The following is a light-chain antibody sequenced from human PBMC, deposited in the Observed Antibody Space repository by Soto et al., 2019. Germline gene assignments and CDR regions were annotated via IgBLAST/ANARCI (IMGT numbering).Light chain of an antibody. CDR3: QQDNMTPFT. CDR1: QTVSTN. J-gene: IGKJ3*01. V-gene: IGKV1-39*01. Sequence: DIQMNQTPSSLSASVGDRVTITCRASQTVSTNLNWYQRKPGKAPSLLIYGSYNLQTGVPSRFSCSGSETDFTLTISSXQPEDFGTYYCQQDNMTPFTFGPGTKVDIK. CDR2: GSY.